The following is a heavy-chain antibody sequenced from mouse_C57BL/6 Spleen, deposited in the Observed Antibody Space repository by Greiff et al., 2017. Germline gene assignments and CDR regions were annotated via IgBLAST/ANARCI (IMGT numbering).Heavy chain of an antibody. CDR2: IHPNSGST. CDR1: GYTFTSYW. CDR3: ASHGSNYYAMDY. Sequence: VQLQQPGAELVKPGASVKLSCKASGYTFTSYWMHWVKQRPGQGLEWIGMIHPNSGSTNYNEKFKSKATLTVDKSSSTAYMQLSSLTSEDSAVYYCASHGSNYYAMDYWGQGTSVTVSS. J-gene: IGHJ4*01. D-gene: IGHD1-1*01. V-gene: IGHV1-64*01.